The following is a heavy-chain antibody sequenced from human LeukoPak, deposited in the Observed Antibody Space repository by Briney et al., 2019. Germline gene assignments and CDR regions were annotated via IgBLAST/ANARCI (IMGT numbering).Heavy chain of an antibody. CDR2: ISSSSSTI. CDR3: AKASTNCGDDCYSAEYFEH. V-gene: IGHV3-48*01. J-gene: IGHJ1*01. Sequence: PGGSLRLSCAASGFTFSSYSMNWVRQAPGKGLEWVSYISSSSSTIYYADSVKGRFTISRDNSKNTLYLQMNSLRADDTAAYYCAKASTNCGDDCYSAEYFEHWGQGTLVTVSS. D-gene: IGHD2-21*02. CDR1: GFTFSSYS.